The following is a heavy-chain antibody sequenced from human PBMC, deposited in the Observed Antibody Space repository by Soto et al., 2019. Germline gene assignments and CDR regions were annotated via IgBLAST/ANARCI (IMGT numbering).Heavy chain of an antibody. CDR1: GFTFTWYS. V-gene: IGHV3-48*02. J-gene: IGHJ5*02. CDR3: ARESRFLEWLSLNWFDP. Sequence: GGSLRISCAASGFTFTWYSMSGVRQAPGKGLEWVSYISSSSSTIYYADSVEGRFTISRDNAKNSLYLQMNSLRDEDTAVYYCARESRFLEWLSLNWFDPWGQGTLVTVSS. D-gene: IGHD3-3*01. CDR2: ISSSSSTI.